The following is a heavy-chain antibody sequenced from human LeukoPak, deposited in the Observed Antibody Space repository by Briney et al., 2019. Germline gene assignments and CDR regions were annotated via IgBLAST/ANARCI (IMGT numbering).Heavy chain of an antibody. Sequence: SETLSLTCTVSGGSISSDGYYWSWIPQHPGKGLEWIGYIYYSESYYYYPFLKSLVTISVDTSKNQFSLMLSSVTAADTGVYYCARQTDRGILMSPPSWFDPGGQGTLVTV. CDR3: ARQTDRGILMSPPSWFDP. J-gene: IGHJ5*02. CDR2: IYYSESY. D-gene: IGHD2-8*01. V-gene: IGHV4-31*01. CDR1: GGSISSDGYY.